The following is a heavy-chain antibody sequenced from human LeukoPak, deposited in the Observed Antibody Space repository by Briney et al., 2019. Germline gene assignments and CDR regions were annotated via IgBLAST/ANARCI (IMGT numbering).Heavy chain of an antibody. Sequence: PGGSLRLSCAASGFTVSSNYMSWVRQAPGKGLEWVSVIYSGGSTYYADSVKGRFTISRDNSKNTLYLQMNSLRAEDTAVYYCAKDVPTVTKGRYFDYWGQGTLVTVSS. CDR3: AKDVPTVTKGRYFDY. CDR1: GFTVSSNY. V-gene: IGHV3-53*01. D-gene: IGHD4-17*01. J-gene: IGHJ4*02. CDR2: IYSGGST.